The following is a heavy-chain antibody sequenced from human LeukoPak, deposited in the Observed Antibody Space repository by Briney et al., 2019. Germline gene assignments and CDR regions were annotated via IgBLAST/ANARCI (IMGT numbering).Heavy chain of an antibody. Sequence: SVKVSCKASGGTFSSYAISWVRQAPGQGLEWMGGIIPIFGTANYAQKFQGRVTITADKSTSTAYMELSSLRSEDTAVYYCARDRGSYGRLGSEGWFDPWGQGTLVTVSS. J-gene: IGHJ5*02. CDR2: IIPIFGTA. CDR3: ARDRGSYGRLGSEGWFDP. D-gene: IGHD5-18*01. V-gene: IGHV1-69*06. CDR1: GGTFSSYA.